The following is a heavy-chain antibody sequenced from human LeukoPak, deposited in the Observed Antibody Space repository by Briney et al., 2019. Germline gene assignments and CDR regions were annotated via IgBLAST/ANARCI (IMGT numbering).Heavy chain of an antibody. D-gene: IGHD6-13*01. CDR3: ASQYSSSWSFDY. Sequence: PGGSLRLSCAASRFTFSTYAMSWVRQAPGKGLEWVSVIHSGGDTYYADSVKGRFTISRDNSKNTLFLQMNSLRAEDTAVYYCASQYSSSWSFDYWGQGTLVTVSS. CDR2: IHSGGDT. V-gene: IGHV3-53*01. CDR1: RFTFSTYA. J-gene: IGHJ4*02.